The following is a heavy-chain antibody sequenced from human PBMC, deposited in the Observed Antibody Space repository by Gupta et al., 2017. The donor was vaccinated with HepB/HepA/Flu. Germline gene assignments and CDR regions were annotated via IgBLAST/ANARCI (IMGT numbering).Heavy chain of an antibody. V-gene: IGHV3-21*01. D-gene: IGHD3-10*01. CDR1: GFTFSSYS. J-gene: IGHJ6*02. CDR2: ISSSSSYI. CDR3: ARDVTPTYYYYGSGRRGYYGMDV. Sequence: EVQLVESGGGLVKPGGSLRLSCAASGFTFSSYSMNWVRQAPGKGLEWVSSISSSSSYIYYADSVKGRFTISRDNAKNSLYLQMNSLRAEDTAVYYCARDVTPTYYYYGSGRRGYYGMDVWGQGTTVTVSS.